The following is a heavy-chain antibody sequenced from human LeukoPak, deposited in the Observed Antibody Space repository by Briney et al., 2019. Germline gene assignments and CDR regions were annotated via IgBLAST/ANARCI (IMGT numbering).Heavy chain of an antibody. CDR2: INPSSGST. CDR1: GYTFTNYF. V-gene: IGHV1-46*01. D-gene: IGHD5/OR15-5a*01. J-gene: IGHJ4*02. CDR3: ARVVGSTDDF. Sequence: ASVKVSCKASGYTFTNYFIHWVRQAPGQGLEWVGIINPSSGSTNYAQKFQGRVTMTRDTSTSTVYMELSSLRSEDTAVYYCARVVGSTDDFWGQGTLVTVSS.